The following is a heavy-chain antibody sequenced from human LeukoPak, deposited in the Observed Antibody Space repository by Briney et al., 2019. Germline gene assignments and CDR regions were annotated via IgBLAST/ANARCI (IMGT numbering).Heavy chain of an antibody. CDR2: INPNSGGT. CDR1: GYTLTGYY. V-gene: IGHV1-2*06. J-gene: IGHJ4*02. Sequence: ASVKVSCKASGYTLTGYYMDGVRQAPGQGLEWMGRINPNSGGTNYAQKFQGRVTMTRDTSISTAYMELSRLRSDDTAVYYCASSFSFDYWGQGTLVTVSS. CDR3: ASSFSFDY.